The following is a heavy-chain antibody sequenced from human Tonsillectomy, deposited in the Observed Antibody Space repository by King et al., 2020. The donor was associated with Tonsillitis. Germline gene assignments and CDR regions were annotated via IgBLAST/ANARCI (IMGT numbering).Heavy chain of an antibody. CDR1: GFTFDDYA. V-gene: IGHV3-43*02. CDR2: ISGDGGST. Sequence: QLVQSGGGVVQPGGSLRIFGAASGFTFDDYAINWVRQAPGKGLEWFSLISGDGGSTYYADSVEGRFTNSRDNSKNSLYLQMNSLRTEDTALYYCAKDIPEEGFDPWGQGTLVTVSS. CDR3: AKDIPEEGFDP. J-gene: IGHJ5*02.